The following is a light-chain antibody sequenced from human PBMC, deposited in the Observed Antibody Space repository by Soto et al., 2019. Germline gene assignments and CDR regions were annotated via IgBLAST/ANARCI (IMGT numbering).Light chain of an antibody. J-gene: IGLJ2*01. CDR1: TSDVGAYTY. CDR2: EVS. V-gene: IGLV2-14*01. Sequence: QSALTQPASVSGSPGQSITISCTGTTSDVGAYTYVSWYQQHPGKAPKLMIFEVSDRPSGVSNRFSGSKSGNTASLTISGLQAEDEADYYCSSYTTSNTLVFGGGTKVTVL. CDR3: SSYTTSNTLV.